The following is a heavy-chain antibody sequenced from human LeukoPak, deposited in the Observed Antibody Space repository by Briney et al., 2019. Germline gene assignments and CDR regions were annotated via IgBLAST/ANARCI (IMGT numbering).Heavy chain of an antibody. V-gene: IGHV1-69*13. CDR1: GGTFSSYA. J-gene: IGHJ4*02. CDR2: IIPIFGTA. D-gene: IGHD5-18*01. CDR3: ARDPRGYSYGHFDY. Sequence: ASVKVSCKASGGTFSSYAIGWVRQAPGQGLEWMGGIIPIFGTANYAQKFQGRVTITADESTSTAYMELSSLRSEGTAVYYCARDPRGYSYGHFDYWGQGTLVTVSS.